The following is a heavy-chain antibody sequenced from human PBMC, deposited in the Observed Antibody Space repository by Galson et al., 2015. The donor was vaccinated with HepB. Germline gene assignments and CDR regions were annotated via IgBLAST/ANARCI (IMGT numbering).Heavy chain of an antibody. CDR3: ARGRGYCSSTSCYTYYFDY. CDR1: GYTFTSYG. D-gene: IGHD2-2*02. J-gene: IGHJ4*02. V-gene: IGHV1-18*01. Sequence: SVKVSCKASGYTFTSYGISWVRQAPGQGLEWMGWISAYNGNTNYAQKLQGRVTMTTDTSTSTAYMELRSLRSDDTAVYYCARGRGYCSSTSCYTYYFDYWGQGTLVTVSS. CDR2: ISAYNGNT.